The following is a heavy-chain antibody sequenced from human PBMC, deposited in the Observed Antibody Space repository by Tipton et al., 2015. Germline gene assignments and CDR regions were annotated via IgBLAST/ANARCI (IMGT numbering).Heavy chain of an antibody. V-gene: IGHV4-34*12. CDR2: VLRGGTT. D-gene: IGHD6-19*01. J-gene: IGHJ6*02. CDR1: GATCSDTY. CDR3: ARDRIAVAGHYYYFYYGMDV. Sequence: TLSLTCTVYGATCSDTYCSWIRQPPGKGLEWIGEVLRGGTTNYNPSLRSRVTISVDTSKNQLSLKLTSVTAADTAVYYCARDRIAVAGHYYYFYYGMDVWGQGTTVTVSS.